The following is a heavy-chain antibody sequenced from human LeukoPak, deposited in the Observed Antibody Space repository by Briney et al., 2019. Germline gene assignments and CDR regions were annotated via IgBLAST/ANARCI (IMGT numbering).Heavy chain of an antibody. CDR1: GFTFSSYA. Sequence: GGSLRLSCAASGFTFSSYAMSWVRQAPGKGLEWVSAISGSGGSTYYADSVKGRFTISRDNAKNSLYLQMNSLRAEDTAVYYCARDHDPYCSGGSCSAFDYWGQGTLVTVSS. CDR2: ISGSGGST. CDR3: ARDHDPYCSGGSCSAFDY. V-gene: IGHV3-23*01. J-gene: IGHJ4*02. D-gene: IGHD2-15*01.